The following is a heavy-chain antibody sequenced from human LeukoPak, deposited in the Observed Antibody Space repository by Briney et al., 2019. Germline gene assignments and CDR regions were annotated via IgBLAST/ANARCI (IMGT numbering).Heavy chain of an antibody. CDR3: ARAGIAAAGTFDY. CDR2: INPNSGGT. CDR1: GYTFTGYY. J-gene: IGHJ4*02. V-gene: IGHV1-2*02. Sequence: GASVKVSCKASGYTFTGYYMHWVRQAPGQGLEWMGWINPNSGGTNYAQKFQGRVTMTTDTSTSTAYMELRSLRSDDTAVYYCARAGIAAAGTFDYWGQGTLVTVSS. D-gene: IGHD6-13*01.